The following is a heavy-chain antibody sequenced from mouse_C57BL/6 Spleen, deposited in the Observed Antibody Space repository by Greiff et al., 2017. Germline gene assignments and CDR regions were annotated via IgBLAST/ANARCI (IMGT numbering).Heavy chain of an antibody. V-gene: IGHV1-69*01. J-gene: IGHJ1*03. CDR1: GYTFTSYW. Sequence: QVQLQQPGAELVMPGASVKLSCKASGYTFTSYWMHWVKQRPGQGLEWIGEIDPSDSYTNYNQKFKGKSTLTVDKSSSTAYMQLSSLTSEDSAVYYCARSGSLYYSNLYWYFDVWGTGTTVTVSS. D-gene: IGHD2-5*01. CDR3: ARSGSLYYSNLYWYFDV. CDR2: IDPSDSYT.